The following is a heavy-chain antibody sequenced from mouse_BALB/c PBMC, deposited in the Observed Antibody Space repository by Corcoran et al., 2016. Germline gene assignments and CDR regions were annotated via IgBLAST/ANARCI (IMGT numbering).Heavy chain of an antibody. Sequence: EVQLQQSGAELVKPGASVKLSCTASGFNIKDTYMHWVKQRPEQGLEWIGRIDPANGNTKYDTKFQGKATIAAETSSNTAYLQLSSLTSEDTAVYYCARWDWYFDVWGAGTTVTVSS. V-gene: IGHV14-3*02. CDR3: ARWDWYFDV. CDR1: GFNIKDTY. J-gene: IGHJ1*01. CDR2: IDPANGNT.